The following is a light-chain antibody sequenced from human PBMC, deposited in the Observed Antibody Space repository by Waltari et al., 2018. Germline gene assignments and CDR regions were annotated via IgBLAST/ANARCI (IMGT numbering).Light chain of an antibody. V-gene: IGLV2-14*01. CDR1: SSDVGDFNS. CDR2: EVS. J-gene: IGLJ2*01. CDR3: SSFTTSSTLL. Sequence: QSALTQPASVSASPGESITISCTATSSDVGDFNSVSWYQQPPGKAPKFMIYEVSNRPSGVSHRFSGSKSGNTASLTISGLQAEDEAVYYCSSFTTSSTLLFGGGTKLTVL.